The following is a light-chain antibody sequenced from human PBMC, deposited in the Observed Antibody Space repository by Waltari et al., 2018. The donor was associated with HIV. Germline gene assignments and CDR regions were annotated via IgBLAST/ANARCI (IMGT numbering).Light chain of an antibody. J-gene: IGLJ2*01. CDR3: SSYTSSSTLV. Sequence: QSALTQPASVSGSTGQSLTISCTGPSSDVGGYNYVSWYQQYAGKAPKLMIYDVSNRPSGVSNRFPGSKSGNTASLTISGLQAEDEADYYCSSYTSSSTLVFGGGTKLTVL. CDR1: SSDVGGYNY. CDR2: DVS. V-gene: IGLV2-14*01.